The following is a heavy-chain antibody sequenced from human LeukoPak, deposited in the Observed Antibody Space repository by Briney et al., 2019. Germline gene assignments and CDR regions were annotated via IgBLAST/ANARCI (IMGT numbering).Heavy chain of an antibody. D-gene: IGHD3-22*01. CDR1: GGSISSSY. J-gene: IGHJ4*02. CDR2: IYYSGST. V-gene: IGHV4-59*08. CDR3: ARQSYFYDSRGYYDY. Sequence: SETLSLTCTVAGGSISSSYWSWIRQPPGKGLEWIGYIYYSGSTNYNPSLKSRVTISVDTSKNQFSLKLSSVTAADTAVYYCARQSYFYDSRGYYDYWGQGTLVTVSS.